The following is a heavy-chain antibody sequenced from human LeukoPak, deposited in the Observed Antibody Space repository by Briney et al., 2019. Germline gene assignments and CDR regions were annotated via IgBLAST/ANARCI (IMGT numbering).Heavy chain of an antibody. CDR3: ARDSSSWYKQWLSNGMDV. D-gene: IGHD6-13*01. V-gene: IGHV3-21*01. J-gene: IGHJ6*02. Sequence: PGGSLRLSCAAYGFTISSYSMNWVRQAPGKGLEWGSSISSSSSYIYYADSVKGRFTISRDNAKNSLYLQMNSLRAEDTAVYYCARDSSSWYKQWLSNGMDVWGQGTTVTVSS. CDR1: GFTISSYS. CDR2: ISSSSSYI.